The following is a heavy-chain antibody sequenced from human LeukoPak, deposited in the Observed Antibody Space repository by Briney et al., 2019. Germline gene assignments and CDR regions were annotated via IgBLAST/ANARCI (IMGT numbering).Heavy chain of an antibody. CDR3: ARDRAGFDYYDSSGPQLWVDYYFDY. J-gene: IGHJ4*02. CDR2: IYYSGST. V-gene: IGHV4-31*03. D-gene: IGHD3-22*01. Sequence: PSETLSLTCTVSGGSISSGGYYWSWIRQHPGKGLEWIGYIYYSGSTYYNPSLKSRVTISVDTSKNQFSLKLSSVTAADTAVYYCARDRAGFDYYDSSGPQLWVDYYFDYWGQGTLVTVSS. CDR1: GGSISSGGYY.